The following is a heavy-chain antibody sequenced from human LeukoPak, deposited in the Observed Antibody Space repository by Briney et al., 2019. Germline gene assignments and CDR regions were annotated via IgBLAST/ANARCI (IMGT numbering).Heavy chain of an antibody. D-gene: IGHD3-22*01. CDR2: IYYSGST. CDR1: GGSISSYY. Sequence: SETLSLTCTVSGGSISSYYWSWIRQPPGKGLEWIGYIYYSGSTNYNPSLKSRVTISVDTSKNQFSLQLSSVTAADTAVYYCARKPDYYDSSGYPGGFDYWGQGTLVTVSS. CDR3: ARKPDYYDSSGYPGGFDY. J-gene: IGHJ4*02. V-gene: IGHV4-59*01.